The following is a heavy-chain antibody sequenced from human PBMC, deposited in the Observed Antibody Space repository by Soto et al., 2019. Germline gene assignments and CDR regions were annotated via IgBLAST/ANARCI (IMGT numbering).Heavy chain of an antibody. J-gene: IGHJ6*02. CDR1: GGTFSSYA. CDR2: IIPIFGTA. V-gene: IGHV1-69*13. Sequence: SVKVSCKASGGTFSSYAISWVRQAPGQGLEWMGGIIPIFGTANYAQKFQGRATITADESTSTAYMELSSLRSEDTAVYYCARERYSGSYPSNYYYYYGMDVWGQGTTVTVSS. CDR3: ARERYSGSYPSNYYYYYGMDV. D-gene: IGHD1-26*01.